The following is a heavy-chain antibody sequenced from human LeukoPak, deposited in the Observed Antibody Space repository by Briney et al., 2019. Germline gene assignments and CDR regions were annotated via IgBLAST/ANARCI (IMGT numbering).Heavy chain of an antibody. CDR1: GFTFSSYA. D-gene: IGHD3-3*01. CDR3: AKADDFWSGPRNAFDI. CDR2: ISGSGGST. V-gene: IGHV3-23*01. J-gene: IGHJ3*02. Sequence: PGGSLRLSCAASGFTFSSYAMSWVRQAPGKGLEWVSAISGSGGSTYYADSVKGRFTISRDNSKNTLYLQMNSLRAEDTAVYYCAKADDFWSGPRNAFDIWGQGTMVTVSS.